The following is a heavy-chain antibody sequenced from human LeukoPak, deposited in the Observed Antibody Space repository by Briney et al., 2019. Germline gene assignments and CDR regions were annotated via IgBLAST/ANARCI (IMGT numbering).Heavy chain of an antibody. CDR1: GFTFSSYA. D-gene: IGHD5-18*01. Sequence: GGSLRLSCAASGFTFSSYAMHWVRQAPGKGLEWVAVISYDGSNKYYADSVKGRFTISRDNSKNTLYLQMNSLRAEDTAVYYCTVDTAMEAFDYWGQGTLVTVSS. CDR2: ISYDGSNK. CDR3: TVDTAMEAFDY. V-gene: IGHV3-30*01. J-gene: IGHJ4*02.